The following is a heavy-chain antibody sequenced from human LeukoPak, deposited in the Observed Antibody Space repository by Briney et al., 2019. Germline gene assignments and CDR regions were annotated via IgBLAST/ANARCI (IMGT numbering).Heavy chain of an antibody. CDR1: GGTFSSYA. Sequence: SMKVSCKASGGTFSSYAISWVRQAPGQGLEWMGGIIPIFGTANYAQKFQGRVTITADESTSTAYMELSSLRSEDTAVYYCARDCEESTTGTTGFDYWGQGTLVTVSS. J-gene: IGHJ4*02. V-gene: IGHV1-69*01. CDR2: IIPIFGTA. CDR3: ARDCEESTTGTTGFDY. D-gene: IGHD1-1*01.